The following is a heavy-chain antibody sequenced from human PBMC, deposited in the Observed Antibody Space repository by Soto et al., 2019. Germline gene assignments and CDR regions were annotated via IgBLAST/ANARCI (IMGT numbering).Heavy chain of an antibody. Sequence: GGSLRLSCAASGFSFSSYWMTWVRQAPGKGLEWVANIKQDASEKYYVDSVKGRFTISRDNAKSSLFLQMNSLRAEDTAVYYCARGSTNYLAGIDPWGQGTLVTVSS. D-gene: IGHD2-2*01. CDR3: ARGSTNYLAGIDP. J-gene: IGHJ5*02. V-gene: IGHV3-7*01. CDR1: GFSFSSYW. CDR2: IKQDASEK.